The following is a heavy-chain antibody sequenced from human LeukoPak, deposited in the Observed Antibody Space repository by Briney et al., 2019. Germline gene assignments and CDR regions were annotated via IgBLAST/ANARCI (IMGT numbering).Heavy chain of an antibody. D-gene: IGHD2-21*02. J-gene: IGHJ5*02. CDR2: IYYSGST. CDR1: GGSISSYY. CDR3: ARQASEYCGGDCSTTGFDP. V-gene: IGHV4-59*08. Sequence: PSETLSLTCTVSGGSISSYYWSWIRQPPGKGLEWIGYIYYSGSTNYNPSLKSRVTISVDTSKNQFSLKLSSVTAADTAVYYCARQASEYCGGDCSTTGFDPWGQGTLVTVSS.